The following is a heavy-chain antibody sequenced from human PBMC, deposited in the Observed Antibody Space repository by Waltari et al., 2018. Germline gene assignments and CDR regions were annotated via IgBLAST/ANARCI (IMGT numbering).Heavy chain of an antibody. CDR2: ISWNSDRI. Sequence: DVQLVESGGGLVQPGQSLRLSCAASGFRFHDYAIYWVRQIPGKGLEWVSGISWNSDRIEYGDSVKGRVTISRDNAEKSLYLQLNNLTKEDTALYYCAKGIAAAGKKYFDQWGQGTLVTVSS. D-gene: IGHD6-13*01. J-gene: IGHJ4*02. CDR1: GFRFHDYA. CDR3: AKGIAAAGKKYFDQ. V-gene: IGHV3-9*01.